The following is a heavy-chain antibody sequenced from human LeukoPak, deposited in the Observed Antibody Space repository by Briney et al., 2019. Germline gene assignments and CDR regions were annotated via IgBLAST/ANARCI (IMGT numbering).Heavy chain of an antibody. CDR3: TRSGFGSGISFDL. D-gene: IGHD3-10*01. J-gene: IGHJ5*02. CDR1: GYTFTGYY. Sequence: ASVKVSCKASGYTFTGYYMHWVRQAPGQGLEWMGWMNPNSGDTGYPQKFQGRVTMTRDTSITTAYKELSSLRSEDTAVYYCTRSGFGSGISFDLWGQGTLVTVSS. V-gene: IGHV1-8*02. CDR2: MNPNSGDT.